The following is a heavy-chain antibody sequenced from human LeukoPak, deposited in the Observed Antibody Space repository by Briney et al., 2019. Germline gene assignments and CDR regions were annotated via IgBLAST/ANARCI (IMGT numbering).Heavy chain of an antibody. CDR3: ARNYDSSGFAFDY. CDR2: INWNGGST. D-gene: IGHD3-22*01. V-gene: IGHV3-20*04. CDR1: GFTFDDYG. J-gene: IGHJ4*02. Sequence: GGSLRLSCAASGFTFDDYGMSWVRQAPGKGLEWVSGINWNGGSTGYADSVKGRFTISRDNSKNTLYLQMNSLRAEDTAVYYCARNYDSSGFAFDYWGQGTLVTVSS.